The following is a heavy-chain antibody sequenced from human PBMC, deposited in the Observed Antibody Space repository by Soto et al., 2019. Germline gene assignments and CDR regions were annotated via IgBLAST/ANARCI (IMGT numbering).Heavy chain of an antibody. D-gene: IGHD1-1*01. J-gene: IGHJ3*02. CDR3: ATAPLQLGHDAFDI. CDR1: GYSFTSYW. V-gene: IGHV5-51*01. CDR2: IYPGDSYT. Sequence: GESMKISCKGSGYSFTSYWIGWVRQMPGKGLEWMGIIYPGDSYTRYSPSFQGQVTISADKSISTAYLQWSSLKASNTAMYYCATAPLQLGHDAFDIWGQGTMVTVSS.